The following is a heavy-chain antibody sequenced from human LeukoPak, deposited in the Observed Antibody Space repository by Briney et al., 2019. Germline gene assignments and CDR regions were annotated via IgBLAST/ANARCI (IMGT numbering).Heavy chain of an antibody. Sequence: SETLSLTCTVSGGSISSSSYYWGWIPQPPGEGLEWIGSIYSSGRTYYNSSLKSRVTISVDTSKSQFSLKLSSVTAADTAVYYCARVLLLYCSGGSCYSGWFDPWGQGTLVTVSS. J-gene: IGHJ5*02. V-gene: IGHV4-39*07. CDR3: ARVLLLYCSGGSCYSGWFDP. CDR1: GGSISSSSYY. CDR2: IYSSGRT. D-gene: IGHD2-15*01.